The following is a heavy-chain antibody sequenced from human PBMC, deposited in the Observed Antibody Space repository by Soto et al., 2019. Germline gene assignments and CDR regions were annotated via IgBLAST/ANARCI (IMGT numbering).Heavy chain of an antibody. J-gene: IGHJ4*02. CDR3: ARAQYCGGDSYPTYFDC. V-gene: IGHV3-11*01. D-gene: IGHD2-21*02. CDR1: GFTFSDYY. CDR2: ISISGNTI. Sequence: PGGSLRLSCAASGFTFSDYYMSWIRQAPGKGLEWVSYISISGNTIYYADSVKGRFTISRDNAKISLYLQMNSLRAEDTAVYYCARAQYCGGDSYPTYFDCWGQCTVVTVSS.